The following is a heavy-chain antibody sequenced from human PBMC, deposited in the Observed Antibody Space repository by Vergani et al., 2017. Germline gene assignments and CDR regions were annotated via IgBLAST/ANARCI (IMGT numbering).Heavy chain of an antibody. J-gene: IGHJ4*02. D-gene: IGHD3-3*01. V-gene: IGHV5-10-1*01. CDR1: GYSFTSYW. Sequence: EVQLVQSGAEVKKPGESLKISCKGSGYSFTSYWIGWVRQMPGKGLEWMGRIDPSDSYTNYSPSFQGHVTISADKSISTAYLQWSSLKASDTAMYYCARHRYYDFWSGYPMTKKSSEFDYWGQGTLVTVSS. CDR3: ARHRYYDFWSGYPMTKKSSEFDY. CDR2: IDPSDSYT.